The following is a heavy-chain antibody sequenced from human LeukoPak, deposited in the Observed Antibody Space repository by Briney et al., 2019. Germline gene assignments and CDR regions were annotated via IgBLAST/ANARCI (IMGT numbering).Heavy chain of an antibody. Sequence: GGSLRLSCAASGFTFSSYSMNWVRQAPGTGLEWVSYISSSSSTIYYADSVKGRFTISRDNAKNSLYLQMNSLRAEDTAVYYCARTGIAAAGTALYMDVWGKGTTVTVSS. CDR1: GFTFSSYS. CDR2: ISSSSSTI. D-gene: IGHD6-13*01. J-gene: IGHJ6*03. CDR3: ARTGIAAAGTALYMDV. V-gene: IGHV3-48*04.